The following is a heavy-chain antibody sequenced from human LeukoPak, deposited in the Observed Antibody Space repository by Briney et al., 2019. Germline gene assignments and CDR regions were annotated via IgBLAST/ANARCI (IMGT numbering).Heavy chain of an antibody. V-gene: IGHV1-2*02. D-gene: IGHD4-17*01. Sequence: ASVKVSCKASGYTFTGYYMHRVRQAPGQGLEWMGWINPNSGGTNYAQKFQGRVTMTRDTSINTAYMELSRLRSDDTAVYYCARDMASTTVTTAYYYGMDVWGQGTTVTVSS. CDR1: GYTFTGYY. CDR3: ARDMASTTVTTAYYYGMDV. CDR2: INPNSGGT. J-gene: IGHJ6*02.